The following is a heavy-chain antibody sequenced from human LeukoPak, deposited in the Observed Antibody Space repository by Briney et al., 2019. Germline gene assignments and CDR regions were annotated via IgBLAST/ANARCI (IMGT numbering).Heavy chain of an antibody. CDR1: GFSLNYFW. CDR2: IKQDGSEK. V-gene: IGHV3-7*03. D-gene: IGHD3-3*01. CDR3: ARDAEVGTLFGVLSRYIWFDP. J-gene: IGHJ5*02. Sequence: GGSLRLSCAASGFSLNYFWMSWVRQAPGKGLEWVANIKQDGSEKYYADSVKGRFTISRDNAKKSLYLQMNSLRAEDTAVYYCARDAEVGTLFGVLSRYIWFDPWGQGALVTVSS.